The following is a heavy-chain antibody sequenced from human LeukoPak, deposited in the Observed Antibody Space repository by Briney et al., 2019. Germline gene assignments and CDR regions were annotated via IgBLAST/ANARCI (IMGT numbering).Heavy chain of an antibody. D-gene: IGHD1-26*01. CDR1: GYTFTSYG. V-gene: IGHV1-18*01. CDR2: ISADKVNT. Sequence: ASVKVSCKASGYTFTSYGFSWVRQAPGQGLEWMAWISADKVNTNYAQKLQGRVTMSADPSTSTAYMELRSLTSDDTAVYYCARGTRGRGDWYFDLWGGGTLVTVSS. CDR3: ARGTRGRGDWYFDL. J-gene: IGHJ2*01.